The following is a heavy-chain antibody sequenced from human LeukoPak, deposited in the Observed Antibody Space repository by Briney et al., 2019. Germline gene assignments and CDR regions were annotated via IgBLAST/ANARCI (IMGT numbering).Heavy chain of an antibody. J-gene: IGHJ4*02. Sequence: GRSLRLSCAASGFTFSNYGMHWVRQAPGKGLEWVALISHDGSNKYYADSVKGRFTISRDNSKNTLYLQMNSLRAEDTALYYCASRSMAPDYWGQGTLVTVSS. CDR2: ISHDGSNK. V-gene: IGHV3-30*03. D-gene: IGHD2/OR15-2a*01. CDR3: ASRSMAPDY. CDR1: GFTFSNYG.